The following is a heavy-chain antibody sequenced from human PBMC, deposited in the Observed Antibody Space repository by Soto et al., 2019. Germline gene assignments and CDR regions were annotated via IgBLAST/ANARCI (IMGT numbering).Heavy chain of an antibody. V-gene: IGHV4-34*01. CDR1: GGSFSGYY. Sequence: SETLSLTCAVYGGSFSGYYWSWIRQPPGKGLEWIGEINHSGSTNYNPSLKSRVTISVDTSKNQFSLKLSSVTAADTAVYYCASLPRYCSSTSCYSPYYYYYGMDVWGQGTTVTVSS. D-gene: IGHD2-2*01. J-gene: IGHJ6*02. CDR3: ASLPRYCSSTSCYSPYYYYYGMDV. CDR2: INHSGST.